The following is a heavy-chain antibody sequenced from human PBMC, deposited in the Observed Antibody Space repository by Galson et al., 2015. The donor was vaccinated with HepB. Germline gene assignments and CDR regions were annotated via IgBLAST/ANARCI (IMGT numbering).Heavy chain of an antibody. CDR3: ATAAHDSSGYYPL. CDR1: GYIFTSFW. V-gene: IGHV5-51*03. CDR2: IYPADSDT. J-gene: IGHJ4*02. D-gene: IGHD3-22*01. Sequence: QSGAEVKKPGESLKISCKGSGYIFTSFWIGWVRQIPGKGLEWMGIIYPADSDTTYSPSFQGQVSFSVDKSTSTAYLQWGSLQASDTAMYFCATAAHDSSGYYPLWGQGTLVTVSS.